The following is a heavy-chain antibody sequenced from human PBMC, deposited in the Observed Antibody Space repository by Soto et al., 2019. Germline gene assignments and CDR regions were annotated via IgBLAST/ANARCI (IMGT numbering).Heavy chain of an antibody. CDR3: ALVGGPYYYYGMDV. CDR2: IDPSDSYT. CDR1: GYSFTSYW. D-gene: IGHD2-8*02. V-gene: IGHV5-10-1*01. J-gene: IGHJ6*02. Sequence: GESLKISCKGSGYSFTSYWISWVRQMPGKGLEWMGRIDPSDSYTNYSPSFQGHVTISADKSISTAYLQWSSLKASDTAMYYCALVGGPYYYYGMDVWGQGTTVTVSS.